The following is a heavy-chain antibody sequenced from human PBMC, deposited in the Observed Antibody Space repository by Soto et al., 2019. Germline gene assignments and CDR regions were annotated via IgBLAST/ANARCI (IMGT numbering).Heavy chain of an antibody. CDR1: GGSFSGYY. J-gene: IGHJ1*01. V-gene: IGHV4-34*01. CDR2: INHSGST. D-gene: IGHD2-15*01. Sequence: PSETLSLTCAVYGGSFSGYYWSWIRQPPGKGLEWIGEINHSGSTNYNPSLKSRVTISVDTSKNQFSLKLSSVTAADTAVYYCASQGYCSGGSCYPAEYFQHWGQGTLVTVSS. CDR3: ASQGYCSGGSCYPAEYFQH.